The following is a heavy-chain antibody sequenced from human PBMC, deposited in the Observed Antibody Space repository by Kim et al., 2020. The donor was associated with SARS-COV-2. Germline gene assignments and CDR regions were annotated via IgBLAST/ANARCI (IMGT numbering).Heavy chain of an antibody. CDR3: ARAECGGRCFLIDN. CDR2: ISDRGVDE. D-gene: IGHD2-15*01. CDR1: GFIFSEYA. J-gene: IGHJ4*02. V-gene: IGHV3-30*04. Sequence: GGSLRLSCAASGFIFSEYAMHWVRQAPGEGLEWVALISDRGVDERYADSVKGRFTISRDNSKNTLFLQMNSLRSEDTAMYFCARAECGGRCFLIDNWGQGTLVTVSS.